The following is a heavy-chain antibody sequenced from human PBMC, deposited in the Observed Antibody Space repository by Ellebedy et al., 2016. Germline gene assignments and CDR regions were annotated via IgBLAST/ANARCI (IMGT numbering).Heavy chain of an antibody. J-gene: IGHJ5*02. CDR2: INPHSGNR. D-gene: IGHD2-21*02. Sequence: ASVKVSXXASRNMFNENYIHWVRQAPGQGLEWMGWINPHSGNRNSAQKFQGRVTMTRDTSTSTVYMELHTLTSDDTAVYYCARDRSTYCGGDCFSAADPWGQGTLVIVSS. V-gene: IGHV1-2*02. CDR3: ARDRSTYCGGDCFSAADP. CDR1: RNMFNENY.